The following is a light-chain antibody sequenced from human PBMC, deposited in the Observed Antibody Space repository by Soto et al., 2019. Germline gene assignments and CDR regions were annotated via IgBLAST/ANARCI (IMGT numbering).Light chain of an antibody. CDR3: QSYDSSLSGSV. CDR2: VNS. V-gene: IGLV1-40*01. Sequence: QSVLTQPPSVSGVPGQRVTISCTGTSSNIGAGFDVHWYQQLPGTAPKLLIFVNSDRPSGVPDRFSGSKSGTSASLAITGLQAEDEAEYYCQSYDSSLSGSVFGGGTKVTVL. J-gene: IGLJ3*02. CDR1: SSNIGAGFD.